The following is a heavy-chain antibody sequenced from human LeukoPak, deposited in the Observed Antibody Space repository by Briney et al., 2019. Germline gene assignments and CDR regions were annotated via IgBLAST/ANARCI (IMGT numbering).Heavy chain of an antibody. J-gene: IGHJ5*02. CDR2: IYYSGST. V-gene: IGHV4-59*01. D-gene: IGHD3-22*01. Sequence: SETLSLTCTVSDGSISSYYWSWIRQPPGKGLEWIGYIYYSGSTNYNPSLKSRVTISVDTSKNQFSLKLSSVTAADTAVYYCARDFSDSVSHGWFDPWGQGTLVTVSS. CDR3: ARDFSDSVSHGWFDP. CDR1: DGSISSYY.